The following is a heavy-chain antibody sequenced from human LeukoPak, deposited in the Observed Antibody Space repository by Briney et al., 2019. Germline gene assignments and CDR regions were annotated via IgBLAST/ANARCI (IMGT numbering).Heavy chain of an antibody. Sequence: SVKVSCKASGGTFSSYAISWVRQAPGQGLEWMGRIIPIFGTANYAQKFQGRVTITTDESTSTAYMELSSLRSEDTAVYYCARDQQLEGAFDIRGQGTMVTVSS. J-gene: IGHJ3*02. CDR3: ARDQQLEGAFDI. V-gene: IGHV1-69*05. CDR1: GGTFSSYA. D-gene: IGHD5-18*01. CDR2: IIPIFGTA.